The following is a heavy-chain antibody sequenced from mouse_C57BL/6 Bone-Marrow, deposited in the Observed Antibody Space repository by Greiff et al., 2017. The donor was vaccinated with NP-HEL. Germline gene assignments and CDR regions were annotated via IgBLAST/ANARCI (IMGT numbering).Heavy chain of an antibody. V-gene: IGHV5-17*01. Sequence: EVKLMESGGGLVKPGGSLKLSCAASGFTFSDYGMHWVRQAPEKGLEWVAYISSGSSTIYYADTVKGRFTISRDNAKNTLFLQMTSLRSEDTAMYYCARNPKSYYFDYWGQGTTLTVSS. D-gene: IGHD1-3*01. J-gene: IGHJ2*01. CDR3: ARNPKSYYFDY. CDR2: ISSGSSTI. CDR1: GFTFSDYG.